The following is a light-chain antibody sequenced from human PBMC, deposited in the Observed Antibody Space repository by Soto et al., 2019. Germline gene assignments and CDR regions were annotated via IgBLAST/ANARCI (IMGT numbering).Light chain of an antibody. CDR3: QSYDSSLSVV. Sequence: SALTQPPSVSGAPGQRVTISCTGSSSNIGAGYDVHWYQQLPGTAPKLLIYGNSNRPSGVPDRFSGSKSGTSASLAITGLQAEDEADYYCQSYDSSLSVVFGGGTQLTVL. J-gene: IGLJ2*01. V-gene: IGLV1-40*01. CDR2: GNS. CDR1: SSNIGAGYD.